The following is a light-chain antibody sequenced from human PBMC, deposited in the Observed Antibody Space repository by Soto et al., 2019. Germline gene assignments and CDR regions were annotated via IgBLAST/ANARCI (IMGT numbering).Light chain of an antibody. J-gene: IGKJ5*01. V-gene: IGKV2-30*02. CDR1: QSLVHSDGIAY. CDR2: KVS. CDR3: MQGTHWPIT. Sequence: DVVMTQSPLSLPVTLGQPASISCRSNQSLVHSDGIAYFSWFQQRPGRSPRRLIYKVSNRDSGVTARVSGSGSGTDYALKIRRVEAENVGVYYCMQGTHWPITFGQGTRLEIK.